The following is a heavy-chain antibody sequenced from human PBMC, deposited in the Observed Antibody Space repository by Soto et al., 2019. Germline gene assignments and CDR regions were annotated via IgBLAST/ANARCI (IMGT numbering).Heavy chain of an antibody. V-gene: IGHV1-69*13. CDR1: GYTFTSYG. CDR2: IIPIFGTA. J-gene: IGHJ6*02. CDR3: ASDYSNPAHYYYYGMDV. D-gene: IGHD4-4*01. Sequence: QVQLVQSGAEVKKPGASVKVSCKASGYTFTSYGISWVRQAPGQGLEWMGGIIPIFGTANYAQKFQGRVTITADESTSTAYMELSSLRSEDTAVYYCASDYSNPAHYYYYGMDVWGQGTTVTVSS.